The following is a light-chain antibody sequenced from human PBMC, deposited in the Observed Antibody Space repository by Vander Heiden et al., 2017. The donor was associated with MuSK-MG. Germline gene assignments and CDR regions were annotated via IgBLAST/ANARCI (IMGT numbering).Light chain of an antibody. CDR2: DAS. CDR1: QDITRY. J-gene: IGKJ4*01. CDR3: QQYDYLPLT. Sequence: IRIAQSPSSLTASVGDRVIITCQESQDITRYLHWYQQKPGRAPKVLIYDASNLETRVPSRFSGSGSGTDLTFTIRSLQPEAIATYYCQQYDYLPLTFGGGTKVEIK. V-gene: IGKV1-33*01.